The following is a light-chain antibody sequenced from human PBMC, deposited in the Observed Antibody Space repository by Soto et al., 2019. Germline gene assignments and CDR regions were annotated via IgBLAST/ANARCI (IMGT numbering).Light chain of an antibody. Sequence: VMTQSPATLSLSPGERATLSFRASDNVETKLAWFQQTPGQAPRLLIYGASTRATGIPARLSGSGSGTEFTLTISSLQSEDSAVYYCQQYNSWPRTFGQGTKVDIK. J-gene: IGKJ1*01. V-gene: IGKV3D-15*01. CDR2: GAS. CDR1: DNVETK. CDR3: QQYNSWPRT.